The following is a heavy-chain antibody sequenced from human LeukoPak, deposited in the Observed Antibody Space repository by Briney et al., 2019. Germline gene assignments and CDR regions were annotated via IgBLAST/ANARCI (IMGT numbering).Heavy chain of an antibody. D-gene: IGHD6-6*01. CDR3: ASLEYIEYSSSSEPSDAFDI. CDR2: ISYDGSNK. V-gene: IGHV3-30-3*01. Sequence: AGGSLRLSCAASGFTFSSYAMHWVRQAPGKGLEWVAVISYDGSNKYYADSVKGRFTISRDNSKNTLYLQMNSLRAEDTAVYYCASLEYIEYSSSSEPSDAFDIWGQGTMVTVSS. CDR1: GFTFSSYA. J-gene: IGHJ3*02.